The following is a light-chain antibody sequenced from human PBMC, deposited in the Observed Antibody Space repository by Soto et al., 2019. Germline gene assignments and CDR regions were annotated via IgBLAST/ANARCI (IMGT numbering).Light chain of an antibody. V-gene: IGKV3-11*01. J-gene: IGKJ3*01. CDR2: DAS. Sequence: IVLTQSPATLSLTPGERASLSCRASQSVDIYLGWFQQKPGQAPRLLIYDASNRATGTPARFSGSGSGTDFTLTISSLEPEDFAVYFCQQRALWPPTFGPGTKVDIK. CDR1: QSVDIY. CDR3: QQRALWPPT.